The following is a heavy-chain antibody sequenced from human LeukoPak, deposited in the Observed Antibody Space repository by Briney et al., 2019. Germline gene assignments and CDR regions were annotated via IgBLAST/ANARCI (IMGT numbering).Heavy chain of an antibody. V-gene: IGHV4-59*01. Sequence: SETLSLTCTVSGGSISSYYWSWIRQPPGKGLEWIGYIYYSGSTNYNPSLKSRVTISVDTSKNQFSLKLSSVTAADTAVYYCARAPTVSKPGYFDYWGQGTLVTVSS. CDR1: GGSISSYY. D-gene: IGHD4-17*01. J-gene: IGHJ4*02. CDR2: IYYSGST. CDR3: ARAPTVSKPGYFDY.